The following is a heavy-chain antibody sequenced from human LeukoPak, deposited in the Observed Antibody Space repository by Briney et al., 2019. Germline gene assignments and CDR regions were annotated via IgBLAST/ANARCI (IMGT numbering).Heavy chain of an antibody. CDR1: GGSISSYY. V-gene: IGHV4-34*01. D-gene: IGHD4-17*01. CDR3: ARVKGLTTVTSDY. CDR2: INHSGSA. J-gene: IGHJ4*02. Sequence: PSETLSLTCTVSGGSISSYYWTWIRQAPGKGLEWIGEINHSGSANYNPSLKSRITMSVDTSKNQFSLKLSSVTAADTAVYYCARVKGLTTVTSDYWGQGTLVTVSS.